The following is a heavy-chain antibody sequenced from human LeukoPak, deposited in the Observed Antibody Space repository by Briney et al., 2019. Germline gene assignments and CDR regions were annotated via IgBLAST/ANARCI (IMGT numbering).Heavy chain of an antibody. CDR3: AILGGGMAY. CDR2: ISGSGDRT. J-gene: IGHJ4*02. D-gene: IGHD3-16*01. V-gene: IGHV3-23*01. CDR1: GFRFSSYT. Sequence: GGSLRLFCAASGFRFSSYTMNWVRQAPGKGLEWVSGISGSGDRTYYADFVKGRVTISRDNSRNTLYLQMSSLRADDTAVYYCAILGGGMAYWGQGTLVAVSS.